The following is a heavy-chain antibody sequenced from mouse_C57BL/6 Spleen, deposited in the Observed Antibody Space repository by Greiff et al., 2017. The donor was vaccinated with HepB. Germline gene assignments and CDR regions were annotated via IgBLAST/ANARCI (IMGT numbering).Heavy chain of an antibody. J-gene: IGHJ4*01. D-gene: IGHD1-1*01. CDR1: GFNIKDYY. Sequence: VQLQQSGAELVRPGASVKLSCTASGFNIKDYYMHWVKQRPEQGLEWIGRIDPEDGDTEYAPKFQGKATMTADTSSNTAYLQLSSLTSEDTAVYYCTKDLYYGSSYGAMDYWGQGTSVTVSS. V-gene: IGHV14-1*01. CDR3: TKDLYYGSSYGAMDY. CDR2: IDPEDGDT.